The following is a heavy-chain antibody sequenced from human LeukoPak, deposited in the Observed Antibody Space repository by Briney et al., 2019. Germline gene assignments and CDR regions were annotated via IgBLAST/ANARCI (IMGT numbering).Heavy chain of an antibody. J-gene: IGHJ5*02. CDR3: AREVSSSWYVYWFDP. CDR2: IYYSGST. CDR1: GGSISSYY. Sequence: SETLSLTCTVSGGSISSYYWSWIRQPPGKGLEWIGYIYYSGSTNYNPSLKSRVTISVDTSKNQFSLKLSSVTAADTAVYYCAREVSSSWYVYWFDPWGQGTLVSVSS. V-gene: IGHV4-59*01. D-gene: IGHD6-13*01.